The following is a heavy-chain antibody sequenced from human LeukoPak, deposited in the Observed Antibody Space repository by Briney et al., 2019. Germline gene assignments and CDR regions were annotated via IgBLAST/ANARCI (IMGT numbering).Heavy chain of an antibody. CDR2: IWYDGSNK. V-gene: IGHV3-33*03. Sequence: GGSLRLSCAASGFTFSGYGMHWVRQAPGKGLEWVAVIWYDGSNKYYADSVKGRFTISRDNAKNSLYLQMNSLRAEDTAVYYCATVHFGFFDYWGQGTLVTVSS. CDR1: GFTFSGYG. D-gene: IGHD3-3*01. CDR3: ATVHFGFFDY. J-gene: IGHJ4*02.